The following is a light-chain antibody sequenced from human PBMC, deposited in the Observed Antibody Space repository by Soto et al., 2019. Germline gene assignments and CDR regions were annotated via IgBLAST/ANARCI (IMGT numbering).Light chain of an antibody. Sequence: DIPMTQSPSALSASVGDRVTITCRASQSISRYLNWYQQNPGKAPEPLIYAASSLRSVVPSRVSGRGSATDFTITISNLQPEDFANYFCQHTYSTLYTFGPGTKVEIK. V-gene: IGKV1-39*01. CDR3: QHTYSTLYT. CDR2: AAS. J-gene: IGKJ3*01. CDR1: QSISRY.